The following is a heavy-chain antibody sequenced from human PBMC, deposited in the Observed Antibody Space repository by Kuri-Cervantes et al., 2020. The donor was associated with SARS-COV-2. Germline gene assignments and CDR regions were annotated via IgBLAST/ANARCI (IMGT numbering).Heavy chain of an antibody. CDR1: GDSISSYY. J-gene: IGHJ4*02. Sequence: GSLRLSCTVSGDSISSYYWSWIRQPPGKGLEWIGYIYYSGSTNYNPSLKSRVTISVDTSKNRFSLKLSSVTAADAAVYYCARGFDYWGQGTLVTVSS. V-gene: IGHV4-59*01. CDR2: IYYSGST. CDR3: ARGFDY.